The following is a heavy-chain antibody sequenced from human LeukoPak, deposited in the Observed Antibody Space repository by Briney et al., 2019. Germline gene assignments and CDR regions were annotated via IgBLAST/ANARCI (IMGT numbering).Heavy chain of an antibody. Sequence: ASVKVSCKASGYTFTGHYVHWVRQAPGHGLEWMGWINPNSGVTNYAQKFQGRVTMTRDTSIGTAYMELSRLRSDDTAVYYCAGGGRGLFDYWGQGTLVTVSS. CDR2: INPNSGVT. CDR1: GYTFTGHY. D-gene: IGHD2-15*01. J-gene: IGHJ4*02. V-gene: IGHV1-2*02. CDR3: AGGGRGLFDY.